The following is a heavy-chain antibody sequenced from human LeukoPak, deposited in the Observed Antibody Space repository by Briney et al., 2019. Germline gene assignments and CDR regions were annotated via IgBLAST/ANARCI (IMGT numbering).Heavy chain of an antibody. CDR3: ARDLLPLYGDYDY. D-gene: IGHD4-17*01. CDR2: IYSGGST. CDR1: GFTVSSNY. V-gene: IGHV3-53*01. Sequence: PGGSLRLSCAASGFTVSSNYMSWVRQAPGKGLEWVSVIYSGGSTYYADPVKGRFTISRDNSKNTLYLQMNSLRAEDTAVYYCARDLLPLYGDYDYWGQGTLVTVSS. J-gene: IGHJ4*02.